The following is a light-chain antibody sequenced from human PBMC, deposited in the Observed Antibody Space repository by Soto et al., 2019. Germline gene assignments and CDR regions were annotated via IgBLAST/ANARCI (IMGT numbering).Light chain of an antibody. V-gene: IGLV1-40*01. CDR1: SSNIGAGYD. Sequence: QPVLTQPPSVSGAPGQRVTISCTGSSSNIGAGYDVHWYQQLPGTAPKFLIYGNSNRPSGVPDRFSGSKSGTSASLAITGLQAEDEADYYCQSYDSSLSGSEVFGTGTKVTVL. CDR2: GNS. CDR3: QSYDSSLSGSEV. J-gene: IGLJ1*01.